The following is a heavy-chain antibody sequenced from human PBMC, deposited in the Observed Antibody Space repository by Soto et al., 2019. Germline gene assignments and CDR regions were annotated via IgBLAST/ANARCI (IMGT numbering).Heavy chain of an antibody. Sequence: ESGGGLVQPGRSLRLSCAASGFTFDDYAMHWVRQAPGKGLEWVSGISWNSGSIGYADSVKGRFTISRDNAKNSLYLQMNSLRAEDTALYYCAKAPRYSSSWYAYFQHWGQGTLVTVSS. CDR3: AKAPRYSSSWYAYFQH. D-gene: IGHD6-13*01. CDR1: GFTFDDYA. J-gene: IGHJ1*01. V-gene: IGHV3-9*01. CDR2: ISWNSGSI.